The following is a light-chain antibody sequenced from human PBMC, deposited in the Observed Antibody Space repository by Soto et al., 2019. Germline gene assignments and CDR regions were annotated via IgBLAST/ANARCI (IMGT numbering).Light chain of an antibody. Sequence: DIQMTQSPSTLSASVGDRVTITCRASQSISSWLAWYQQKPGKAPNLLIYKASSLESGVPSRFSGSGSGTEFTLTISSLQPDDFSTYYCRQNNSYPLTFGGGTKVEIK. J-gene: IGKJ4*01. CDR2: KAS. CDR1: QSISSW. V-gene: IGKV1-5*03. CDR3: RQNNSYPLT.